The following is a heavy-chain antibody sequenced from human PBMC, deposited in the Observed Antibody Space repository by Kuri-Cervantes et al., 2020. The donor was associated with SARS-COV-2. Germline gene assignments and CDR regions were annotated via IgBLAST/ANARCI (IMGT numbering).Heavy chain of an antibody. CDR2: IYSGGST. V-gene: IGHV3-53*01. CDR1: GFTVSSNY. J-gene: IGHJ4*02. Sequence: LSLTCAASGFTVSSNYMSWVRQAPGKGLEWVSVIYSGGSTYYADSVNGRFTISRDNSKNTLYLQMNSLRAEDTAVYYCARVPSGSYYEYYFDYWGQGTLVTSPQ. D-gene: IGHD1-26*01. CDR3: ARVPSGSYYEYYFDY.